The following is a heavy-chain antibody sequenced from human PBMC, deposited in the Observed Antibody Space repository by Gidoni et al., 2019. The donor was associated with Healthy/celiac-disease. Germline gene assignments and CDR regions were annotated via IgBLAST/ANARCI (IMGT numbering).Heavy chain of an antibody. V-gene: IGHV3-9*01. Sequence: EVQLVESGGGLVQPGRSLRLSCAASGFTFDDYAMHWVRQAPGKGLEWVSGISWNSGSIGYADSVKGRFTISRDNAKNSLYLQMNSLRAEDTALYYCAKDISYDFWSGNDYWGQGTLVTVSS. CDR1: GFTFDDYA. CDR2: ISWNSGSI. J-gene: IGHJ4*02. D-gene: IGHD3-3*01. CDR3: AKDISYDFWSGNDY.